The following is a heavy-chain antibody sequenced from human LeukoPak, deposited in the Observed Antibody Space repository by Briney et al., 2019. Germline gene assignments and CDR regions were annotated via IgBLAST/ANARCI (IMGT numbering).Heavy chain of an antibody. Sequence: GGSLRLSCAASGFTFSSYAMHWVSQAPGKGLEWVAVISFDGSNKYYADSVKGRFTISRDNSKNTLYLQMNSLRAEDTAVYYCARGSYEYDFWSGSGFFDYWGQGTLVTVSS. CDR1: GFTFSSYA. D-gene: IGHD3-3*01. V-gene: IGHV3-30*04. CDR2: ISFDGSNK. CDR3: ARGSYEYDFWSGSGFFDY. J-gene: IGHJ4*02.